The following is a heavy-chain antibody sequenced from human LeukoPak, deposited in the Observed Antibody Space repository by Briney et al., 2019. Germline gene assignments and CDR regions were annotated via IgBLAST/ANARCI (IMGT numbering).Heavy chain of an antibody. CDR1: GYSISSGYY. V-gene: IGHV4-38-2*02. CDR3: ARTGYSSGWYDY. Sequence: PSETLSLTCTVSGYSISSGYYWGWIRQPPGKGLEWIGSIYHSGSTYYNPSLKSRVTISVDTSKNQFSLKLSSVTAADTAVYYCARTGYSSGWYDYWGQGTLVTVSS. J-gene: IGHJ4*02. D-gene: IGHD6-19*01. CDR2: IYHSGST.